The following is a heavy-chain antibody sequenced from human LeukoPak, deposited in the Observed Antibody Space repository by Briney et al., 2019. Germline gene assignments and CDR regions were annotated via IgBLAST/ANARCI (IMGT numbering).Heavy chain of an antibody. V-gene: IGHV4-4*02. CDR3: ARDPGFYSSGWYGPDI. Sequence: SETLSLTCAVSGGSISSSNWWSWVRQPPGKGLEWIGEIYHSGSTNYNPSLKSRVTIPVDKSKNQFSLKLSSVTAADTAVYYCARDPGFYSSGWYGPDIWGQGTMVTVSS. CDR1: GGSISSSNW. CDR2: IYHSGST. J-gene: IGHJ3*02. D-gene: IGHD6-19*01.